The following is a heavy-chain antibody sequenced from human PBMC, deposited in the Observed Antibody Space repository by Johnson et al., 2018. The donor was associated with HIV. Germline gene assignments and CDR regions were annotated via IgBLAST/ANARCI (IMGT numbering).Heavy chain of an antibody. Sequence: VQLVESGGGLVQPDGSLKLSCAASGFAVSDSAIHWVRQAPGKGLEWVSGISWNSGSIGYADSVKGRFTISRDNAKNSLYLQMNSLRAEDTALYYCARDLIVGASGSDAFDVWGQGTAVTVSS. D-gene: IGHD1-26*01. CDR1: GFAVSDSA. CDR2: ISWNSGSI. V-gene: IGHV3-9*01. J-gene: IGHJ3*01. CDR3: ARDLIVGASGSDAFDV.